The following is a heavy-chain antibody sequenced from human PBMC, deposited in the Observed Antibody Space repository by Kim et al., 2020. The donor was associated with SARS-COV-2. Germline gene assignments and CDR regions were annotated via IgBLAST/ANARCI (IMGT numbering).Heavy chain of an antibody. D-gene: IGHD2-2*01. CDR2: TDDSGTT. CDR3: ARNFCIRTSCPLFFQ. J-gene: IGHJ1*01. CDR1: GASMSGYY. V-gene: IGHV4-59*01. Sequence: SETLSLTCTVSGASMSGYYWSWIRQPQGKGLEWIGYTDDSGTTKYNPSLKSRVIISGDTSKSQFSLNLNFVTAADTAIYYCARNFCIRTSCPLFFQ.